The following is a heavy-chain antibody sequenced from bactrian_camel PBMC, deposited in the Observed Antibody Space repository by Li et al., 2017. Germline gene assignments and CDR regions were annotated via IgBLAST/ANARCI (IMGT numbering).Heavy chain of an antibody. CDR3: VAGHDTSPLLVY. J-gene: IGHJ4*01. D-gene: IGHD3*01. CDR2: INPGSDKK. V-gene: IGHV3S1*01. Sequence: HVQLVESGGGLVQPGGSLTLSCAASGFTFKTAWMYWVRQAPGKGLEWVSNINPGSDKKYYSDSVKGRFTISRDNAKNTMYLQMNSLKSEDTALYYCVAGHDTSPLLVYWGQGTQVTVS. CDR1: GFTFKTAW.